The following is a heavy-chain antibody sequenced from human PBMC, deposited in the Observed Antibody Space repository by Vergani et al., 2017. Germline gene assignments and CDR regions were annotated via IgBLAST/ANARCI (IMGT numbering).Heavy chain of an antibody. Sequence: QVQLVQSGAEVKKPRSSVKVSCKASGGTFSSYAISWVRQAPGQGLEWMGRIIPIFGTANYAQKFQGRVTITADESTSTAYMELSSLRSEETAVYYCARDGSGSYYKYYYGMDVWGQGTTVTVSS. CDR2: IIPIFGTA. V-gene: IGHV1-69*13. CDR1: GGTFSSYA. CDR3: ARDGSGSYYKYYYGMDV. J-gene: IGHJ6*02. D-gene: IGHD3-10*01.